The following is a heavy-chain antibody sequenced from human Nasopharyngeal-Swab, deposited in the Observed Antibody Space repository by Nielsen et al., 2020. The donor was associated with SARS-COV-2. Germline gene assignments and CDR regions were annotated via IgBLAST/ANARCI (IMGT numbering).Heavy chain of an antibody. J-gene: IGHJ4*02. D-gene: IGHD6-13*01. CDR1: GGSFSGYY. Sequence: SQTLSLTCGVYGGSFSGYYWNWIRQPPGKGLEWIGEINHSGSTYYSPFLKSRVTISVDTSNNQFSLRLTSLTAADTAMYYCARGQDGAAAALWGQGTLVTVSS. V-gene: IGHV4-34*01. CDR2: INHSGST. CDR3: ARGQDGAAAAL.